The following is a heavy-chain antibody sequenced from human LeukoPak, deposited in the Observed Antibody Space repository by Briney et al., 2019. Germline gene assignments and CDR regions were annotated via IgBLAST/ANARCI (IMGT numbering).Heavy chain of an antibody. D-gene: IGHD6-19*01. CDR1: GFTFSNYW. Sequence: GGSLRLSCAVSGFTFSNYWMYWVRQGPGKGLVWVSRLNGDGDYTNYEDSVKGRFTISRDNAKNTLYLQMNSLRAEDTAVYYCARDLPRIGYSSGWDDYYYYYGMDVWGQGTTVTVSS. CDR3: ARDLPRIGYSSGWDDYYYYYGMDV. CDR2: LNGDGDYT. V-gene: IGHV3-74*01. J-gene: IGHJ6*02.